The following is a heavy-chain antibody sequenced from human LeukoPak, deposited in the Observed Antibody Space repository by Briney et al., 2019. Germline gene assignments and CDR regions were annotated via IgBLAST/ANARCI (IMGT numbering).Heavy chain of an antibody. V-gene: IGHV3-23*01. D-gene: IGHD3-3*01. J-gene: IGHJ4*02. CDR1: GFNFTRYA. CDR3: AKASFYYDFWSGPFAS. CDR2: ISRRADST. Sequence: GGSLRLSCATSGFNFTRYAMSWVRQAPGKGLEWVAAISRRADSTYYADSVKGRLTISRDNAKSSLFLQMNSLRAEDTAVYYCAKASFYYDFWSGPFASWGQGSLVVVSS.